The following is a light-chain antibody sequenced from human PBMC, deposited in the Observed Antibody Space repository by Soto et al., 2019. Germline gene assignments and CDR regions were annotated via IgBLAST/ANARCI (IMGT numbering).Light chain of an antibody. V-gene: IGKV3-15*01. J-gene: IGKJ1*01. CDR2: GAS. CDR1: QSVSSN. CDR3: RQYNNCPPCT. Sequence: EIVMTQSPTTLSVSPGERATLSCRASQSVSSNLAWYQQKPGQAPRLLIYGASTRATGIPTRFSCSGSGTEFAITISSLQSEDFANYCCRQYNNCPPCTFGQGTKVEIK.